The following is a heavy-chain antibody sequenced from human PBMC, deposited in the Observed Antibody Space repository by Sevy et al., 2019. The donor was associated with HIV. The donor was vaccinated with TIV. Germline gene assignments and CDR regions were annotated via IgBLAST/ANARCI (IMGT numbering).Heavy chain of an antibody. CDR1: GDSISGYY. D-gene: IGHD1-7*01. CDR3: ARGDPELFYGMDV. V-gene: IGHV4-59*01. CDR2: IFYSRST. Sequence: SETLSLTCTVSGDSISGYYWNWIRQPPGKGLEWIGYIFYSRSTTYKPSLKSRVTISKGTSKNQFSLKLTSVTAADMAVYYCARGDPELFYGMDVWGQGTTFTVSS. J-gene: IGHJ6*02.